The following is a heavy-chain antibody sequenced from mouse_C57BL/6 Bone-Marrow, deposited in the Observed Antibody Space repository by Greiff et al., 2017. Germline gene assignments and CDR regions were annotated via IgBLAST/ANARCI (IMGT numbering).Heavy chain of an antibody. D-gene: IGHD1-1*01. V-gene: IGHV14-4*01. J-gene: IGHJ2*01. CDR1: GFNIKDDY. CDR3: TTHYYGSSCVYFDY. Sequence: VQLQQSGAELVRPGASVKLSCTASGFNIKDDYMHWVKQRPEQGLEWIGWIDPENGDTEYASKFQGKATITADTSSNTAYQQLSSLTSEDTAVYYCTTHYYGSSCVYFDYWGQGTTLTVSS. CDR2: IDPENGDT.